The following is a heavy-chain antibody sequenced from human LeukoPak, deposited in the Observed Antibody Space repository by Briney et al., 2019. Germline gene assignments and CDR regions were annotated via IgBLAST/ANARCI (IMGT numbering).Heavy chain of an antibody. Sequence: GGSLRLSCAASGFTFSREAMHWVRQAPGKGLEWVAVISYDGSNKYYADSVKGRFTISRDNSKNTLYLQMNSLRAEDTAVYYCAREKPWFGSHRGAFDIWGQGTMVTVSS. D-gene: IGHD3-10*01. CDR3: AREKPWFGSHRGAFDI. CDR1: GFTFSREA. J-gene: IGHJ3*02. V-gene: IGHV3-30-3*01. CDR2: ISYDGSNK.